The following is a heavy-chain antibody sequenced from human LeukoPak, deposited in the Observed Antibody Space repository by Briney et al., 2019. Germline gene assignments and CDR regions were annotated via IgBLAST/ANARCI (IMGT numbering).Heavy chain of an antibody. CDR3: ARSPPRLWWFDP. J-gene: IGHJ5*02. CDR1: GGSISSYY. CDR2: IYYSGST. V-gene: IGHV4-59*01. D-gene: IGHD3-10*01. Sequence: SETLSLTCTVSGGSISSYYWRWIRQPPGKGLEWIGYIYYSGSTNYNPSLKSRVTISVDTSKNQFSLKLSSVTAADTAVYYCARSPPRLWWFDPWGQGTLVTVSS.